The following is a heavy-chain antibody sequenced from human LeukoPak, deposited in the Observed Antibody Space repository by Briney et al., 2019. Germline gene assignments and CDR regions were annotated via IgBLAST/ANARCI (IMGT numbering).Heavy chain of an antibody. CDR2: ISSSSSTI. J-gene: IGHJ5*02. CDR3: ARRSPITIFGVVARVDWFDP. Sequence: PGGSLRLSCAAFGFTFSSYAMSWVRQAPGKGLEWVSYISSSSSTIYYADSVKGRFTISRDNAKNSLYLQMNSLRAEDTAVYYCARRSPITIFGVVARVDWFDPWGQGTLVTVSS. CDR1: GFTFSSYA. V-gene: IGHV3-48*01. D-gene: IGHD3-3*01.